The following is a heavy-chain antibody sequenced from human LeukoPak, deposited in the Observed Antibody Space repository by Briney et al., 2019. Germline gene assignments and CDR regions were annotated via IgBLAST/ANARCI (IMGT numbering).Heavy chain of an antibody. Sequence: PGGSLRLSCSASGFTFSSYAMHWVRQAPGKGLGYVSAISSNGGSTYYADSVKGRFTISRDNSKNTLYLQMSGLRAEDTAVYYCVKDSYHSSGWYSDYGMDVWGQGTTVTVSS. CDR3: VKDSYHSSGWYSDYGMDV. CDR1: GFTFSSYA. CDR2: ISSNGGST. V-gene: IGHV3-64D*06. D-gene: IGHD6-19*01. J-gene: IGHJ6*02.